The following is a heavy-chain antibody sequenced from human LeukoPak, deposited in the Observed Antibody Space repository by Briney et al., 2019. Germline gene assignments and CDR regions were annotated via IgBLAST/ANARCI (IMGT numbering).Heavy chain of an antibody. J-gene: IGHJ6*02. CDR2: IYTSGST. CDR3: ARDPDYSNYAYYGMDV. Sequence: SETLSLTCTVSGGSISSYYWSWIRQPAGKGLEWIGRIYTSGSTNYNPSLKSRVTMSVDTSKNQFSLKLSSVTAADTAVYYCARDPDYSNYAYYGMDVWGQGTTVTVSS. CDR1: GGSISSYY. V-gene: IGHV4-4*07. D-gene: IGHD4-11*01.